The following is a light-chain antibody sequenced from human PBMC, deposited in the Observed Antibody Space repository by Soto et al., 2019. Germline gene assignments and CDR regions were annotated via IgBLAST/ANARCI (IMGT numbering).Light chain of an antibody. CDR1: QGIRND. J-gene: IGKJ1*01. Sequence: AIPLTQSQSSLSASLLERGPIXLRTSQGIRNDLGWYQQKPGKAPKLLIYAASSLQSGVPSRFSGSGSGTDFTLTISSLQPEDFATYYCLQDYNYPRTFGQGTKVDTK. CDR2: AAS. CDR3: LQDYNYPRT. V-gene: IGKV1-6*01.